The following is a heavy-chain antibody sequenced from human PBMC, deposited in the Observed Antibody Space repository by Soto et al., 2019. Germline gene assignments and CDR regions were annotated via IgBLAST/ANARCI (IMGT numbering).Heavy chain of an antibody. J-gene: IGHJ4*02. Sequence: VQLVESGGGEVQPGRSLRLSCAVSGFTFSSYGMNWVRQAPGKGLEWVAAIYYDGSNKYYADSVRGRFTISRDNFKNTLYLHMNSLRAEDTAVYYCARDSKDDSSGYYAGFDYWGQGTLVTVSS. D-gene: IGHD3-22*01. V-gene: IGHV3-33*01. CDR3: ARDSKDDSSGYYAGFDY. CDR2: IYYDGSNK. CDR1: GFTFSSYG.